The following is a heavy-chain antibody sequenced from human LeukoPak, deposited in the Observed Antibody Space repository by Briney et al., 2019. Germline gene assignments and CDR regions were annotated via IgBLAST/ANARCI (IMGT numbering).Heavy chain of an antibody. J-gene: IGHJ4*02. D-gene: IGHD6-19*01. CDR3: ARDNIAVAGTGFDY. V-gene: IGHV4-34*01. Sequence: SETLSLTCAVYGGSFSGYYWSWIRQPPGKGLEWIGEINHSGSTNYNPSLKSRVTISVDASKNQFSLKLSSVTAADTAVYYCARDNIAVAGTGFDYWGQGTLVTASS. CDR2: INHSGST. CDR1: GGSFSGYY.